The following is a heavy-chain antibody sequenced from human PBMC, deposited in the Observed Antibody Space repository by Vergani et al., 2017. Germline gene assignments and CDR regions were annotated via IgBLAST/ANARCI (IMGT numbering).Heavy chain of an antibody. V-gene: IGHV5-51*01. CDR2: IHPADSDT. J-gene: IGHJ4*02. Sequence: EVQLVQSGAEVKKPGESLKISCQISGYSFTNYWIGWVRQMPGKGLEWMGIIHPADSDTRDSPSFQGQVTISVDKSISTAYLQRRSLRASDSTMYYCAGLFGGDSSRSKYFDDWGRETLLTISS. CDR3: AGLFGGDSSRSKYFDD. D-gene: IGHD3-10*02. CDR1: GYSFTNYW.